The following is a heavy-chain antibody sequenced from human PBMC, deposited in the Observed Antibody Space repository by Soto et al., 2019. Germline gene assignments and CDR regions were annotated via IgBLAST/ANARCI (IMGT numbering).Heavy chain of an antibody. D-gene: IGHD2-2*01. J-gene: IGHJ2*01. CDR2: IYYSGTT. Sequence: QVQLQESGPGLVKPSQTLSLTCTVSGGSISSGGSYWSWIRQSPGKGLEWIGYIYYSGTTYYNPSRKSHVTISQDTSKNQFSLKLSSMPAPDTAIYYSASRHSFSSSCSYLDLWGRRTLVTVSS. V-gene: IGHV4-31*01. CDR1: GGSISSGGSY. CDR3: ASRHSFSSSCSYLDL.